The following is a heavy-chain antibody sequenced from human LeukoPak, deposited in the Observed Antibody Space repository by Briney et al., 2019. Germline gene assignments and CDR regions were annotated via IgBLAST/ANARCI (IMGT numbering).Heavy chain of an antibody. D-gene: IGHD3-22*01. CDR2: ISGSGGST. CDR1: GLTFSSYA. CDR3: AKEEYYYDSSGYPRGYYFDY. J-gene: IGHJ4*02. V-gene: IGHV3-23*01. Sequence: PGGSLRLSCAASGLTFSSYAMSWVRQAPGKGLEWVSAISGSGGSTYYADSVKGRFTISRDNSKNTLYLQMNSLRAEDTAVYYCAKEEYYYDSSGYPRGYYFDYWGQGTLVTVSS.